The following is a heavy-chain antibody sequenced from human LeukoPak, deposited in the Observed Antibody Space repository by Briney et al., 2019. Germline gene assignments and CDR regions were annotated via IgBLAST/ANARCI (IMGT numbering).Heavy chain of an antibody. CDR1: GYSINSGYY. CDR2: INHSGST. V-gene: IGHV4-38-2*02. D-gene: IGHD4-11*01. J-gene: IGHJ4*02. CDR3: AKTHSHFPPYFDY. Sequence: SETLSLTCTVSGYSINSGYYWGWIRQPPGKGLEWIGEINHSGSTNYNPSLKSRVTISVDTSNNQFSLKLSSVTAADTAMYYCAKTHSHFPPYFDYWGQGTLVIVSS.